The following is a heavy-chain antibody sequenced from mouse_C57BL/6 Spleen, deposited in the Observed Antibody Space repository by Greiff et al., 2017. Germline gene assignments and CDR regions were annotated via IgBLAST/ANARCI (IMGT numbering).Heavy chain of an antibody. D-gene: IGHD2-5*01. V-gene: IGHV1-55*01. J-gene: IGHJ3*01. CDR2: IYPGSGST. CDR3: ARSSTYYSNYGAY. CDR1: GYTFTSYW. Sequence: VQLQQPGAELVKPGASVKMSCKASGYTFTSYWITWVKQRPGQGLEWIGDIYPGSGSTNYNEKFKSKATLTVDTSSSTAYMQLSSLTSEDSAVYYCARSSTYYSNYGAYWGQGTLVTVSA.